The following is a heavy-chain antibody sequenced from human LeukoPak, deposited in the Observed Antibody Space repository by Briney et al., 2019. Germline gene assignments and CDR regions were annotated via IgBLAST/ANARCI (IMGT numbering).Heavy chain of an antibody. V-gene: IGHV1-18*01. CDR1: GYTFTSYG. J-gene: IGHJ4*02. CDR3: ARDRYYYDSSGYYLVDY. CDR2: ISAYNGNT. Sequence: ASEKVSCKASGYTFTSYGISWVRQAPGQGLEWMGWISAYNGNTNYAQKLQGRVTMTTDTSTSTAYMELRSLRSDDTAVYYCARDRYYYDSSGYYLVDYWGQGTLVTVSS. D-gene: IGHD3-22*01.